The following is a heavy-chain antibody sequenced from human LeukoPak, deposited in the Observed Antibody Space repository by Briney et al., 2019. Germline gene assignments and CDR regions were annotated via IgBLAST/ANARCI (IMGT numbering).Heavy chain of an antibody. CDR1: GFPFSAYE. D-gene: IGHD3-10*02. CDR2: ISVSGDTI. V-gene: IGHV3-48*03. CDR3: AELGITMIGGV. J-gene: IGHJ6*04. Sequence: GGSLRLSCAASGFPFSAYEMNWVRQAPGKGLEWVSYISVSGDTIYYADSVKGRFTISRDNAKNSLYLQMNSLRAEDTAVYYCAELGITMIGGVWGKGTTVTISS.